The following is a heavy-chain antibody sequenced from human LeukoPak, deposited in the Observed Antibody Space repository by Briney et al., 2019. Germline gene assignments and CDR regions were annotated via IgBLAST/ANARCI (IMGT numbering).Heavy chain of an antibody. Sequence: PSETLSLTCAVYGGSFSGYYWSWIRQPPGKGLEWMGEINHSGRTNYNTSLKSRVTISVDTSTNQFSLKLSSVTAADTAVYYCARGRVRGYCSGGSCYSSAFDYWSQGTLVTVFS. V-gene: IGHV4-34*01. CDR2: INHSGRT. CDR1: GGSFSGYY. J-gene: IGHJ4*02. D-gene: IGHD2-15*01. CDR3: ARGRVRGYCSGGSCYSSAFDY.